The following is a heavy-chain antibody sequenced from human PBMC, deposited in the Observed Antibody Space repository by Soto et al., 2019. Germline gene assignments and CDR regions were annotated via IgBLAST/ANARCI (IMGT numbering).Heavy chain of an antibody. CDR3: TKAGRTGLSPFDS. J-gene: IGHJ4*02. Sequence: EVQLVESGGVVVQPGGSLRLSCEASGFTFDDYTMHWVRQPPGKGLEWVSLISWDDGSAYYADSVKRRFTVSRDNSKNSLFLQMKSLRSEDTAVYYCTKAGRTGLSPFDSWGQGTLVTVSS. CDR2: ISWDDGSA. V-gene: IGHV3-43*01. D-gene: IGHD2-8*02. CDR1: GFTFDDYT.